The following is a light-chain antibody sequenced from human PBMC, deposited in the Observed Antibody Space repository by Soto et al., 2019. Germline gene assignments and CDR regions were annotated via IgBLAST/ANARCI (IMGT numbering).Light chain of an antibody. Sequence: DIQMTQSPSSVSASVGDRVTITCRASQDISSWSAWYQQKPGKAPKLLIYDASSLQSGVPSRFSGSGSGTDFTLTISSLQPEDFATYYCQQANTFAALTFGGGTKVEIK. CDR1: QDISSW. CDR2: DAS. CDR3: QQANTFAALT. V-gene: IGKV1-12*01. J-gene: IGKJ4*01.